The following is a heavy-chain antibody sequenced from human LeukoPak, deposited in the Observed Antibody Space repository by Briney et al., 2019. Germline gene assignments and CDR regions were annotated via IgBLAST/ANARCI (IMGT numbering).Heavy chain of an antibody. J-gene: IGHJ4*02. CDR2: IYYSGST. V-gene: IGHV4-39*01. Sequence: PSETLSLTCTVSGGSISSSSYYWGWIRQPPGKGLEWIGSIYYSGSTYYNPSLKSRVTISVDTSKNQFSLRLSSVTAADTAVYYCARLCPYTNCPFHYWGQGTLVTVSS. CDR1: GGSISSSSYY. D-gene: IGHD3-16*01. CDR3: ARLCPYTNCPFHY.